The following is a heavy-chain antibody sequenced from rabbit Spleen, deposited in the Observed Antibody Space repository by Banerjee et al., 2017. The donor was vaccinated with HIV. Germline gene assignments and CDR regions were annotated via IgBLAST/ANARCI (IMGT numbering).Heavy chain of an antibody. CDR3: ARDTGSSFSSYGMDL. D-gene: IGHD8-1*01. CDR2: IAGSSSGFT. J-gene: IGHJ6*01. Sequence: QEQLVESGGGLVQPEGSLTLICKASGFSFINKHVMCWVRQAPGKGLEWIACIAGSSSGFTYSATWAKGRFTCSKTSSTTVTLQMTSLTVADTATYFCARDTGSSFSSYGMDLWGPGTLVTIS. V-gene: IGHV1S45*01. CDR1: GFSFINKHV.